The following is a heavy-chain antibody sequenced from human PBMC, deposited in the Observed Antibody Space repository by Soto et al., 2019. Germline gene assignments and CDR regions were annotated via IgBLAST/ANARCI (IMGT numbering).Heavy chain of an antibody. J-gene: IGHJ6*03. Sequence: QIQLQLSGPGLVEPSQPLSLTCAISGDSVSSNSAGGNWVRQTPSRGLEWLGRTYYKSKWYYNSAVSVKSRITINPDTSKNQFSLQLNSVTPEDTAVYYCSRGSWDDVSGHYYMDVWGKGTTVTVSS. CDR2: TYYKSKWYY. CDR1: GDSVSSNSAG. D-gene: IGHD3-3*01. V-gene: IGHV6-1*01. CDR3: SRGSWDDVSGHYYMDV.